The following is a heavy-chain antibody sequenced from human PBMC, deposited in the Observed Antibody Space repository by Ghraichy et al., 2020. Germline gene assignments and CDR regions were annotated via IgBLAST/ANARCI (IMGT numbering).Heavy chain of an antibody. CDR2: INHSGST. CDR3: ARVSYSADAFDI. D-gene: IGHD3-10*01. CDR1: GGSFSGYY. V-gene: IGHV4-34*01. Sequence: SETLSLTSAVYGGSFSGYYWSWIRQPPGKGLEWIGEINHSGSTNYNPSLKSRVTISVDTSKNQFSLKLSSVTAADTAVYYCARVSYSADAFDIWGQGTMVTVSS. J-gene: IGHJ3*02.